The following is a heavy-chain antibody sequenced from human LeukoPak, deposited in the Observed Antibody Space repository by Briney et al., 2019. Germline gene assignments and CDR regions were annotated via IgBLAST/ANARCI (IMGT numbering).Heavy chain of an antibody. CDR3: ARVGPATAMVMVTRHFDY. V-gene: IGHV4-59*01. J-gene: IGHJ4*02. CDR1: GGSISSYY. Sequence: AETLSLTCTVSGGSISSYYWSWIRQPPGKGLEWIGYIYYSGSTNYNPSLKSRVTIAVDTSTNQFSLKLSSVTAADPAVYYCARVGPATAMVMVTRHFDYWGQGTLVTVSS. D-gene: IGHD5-18*01. CDR2: IYYSGST.